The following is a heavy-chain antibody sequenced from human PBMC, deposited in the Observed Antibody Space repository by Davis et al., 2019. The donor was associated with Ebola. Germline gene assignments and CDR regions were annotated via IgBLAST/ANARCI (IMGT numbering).Heavy chain of an antibody. CDR1: GFTFSTYS. Sequence: GGSLRLSCAASGFTFSTYSMSWVRQAPGKGLEWVSSISSDSDYIYYADSVKGRFTISRDNAKNSLYLQMNSLRAENTAVYYCARSGKLWSRPTLFDYWGQGTLVTVSS. CDR3: ARSGKLWSRPTLFDY. V-gene: IGHV3-21*01. J-gene: IGHJ4*02. CDR2: ISSDSDYI. D-gene: IGHD5-18*01.